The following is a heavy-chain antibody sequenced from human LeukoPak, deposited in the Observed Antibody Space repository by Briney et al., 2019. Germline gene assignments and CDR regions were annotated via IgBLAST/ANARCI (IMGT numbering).Heavy chain of an antibody. CDR3: ATATVTYPPEPRGYYYYGMDV. D-gene: IGHD4-17*01. V-gene: IGHV3-74*01. Sequence: GGSLRLSCAASGFTFSSYWMHWVRQAPGRGLVWVSRINSDGSSTSYADSVKGRFTISRDNAKNTLYLQMNSLRAEDTAVYYCATATVTYPPEPRGYYYYGMDVWGQGTTVTVSS. J-gene: IGHJ6*02. CDR1: GFTFSSYW. CDR2: INSDGSST.